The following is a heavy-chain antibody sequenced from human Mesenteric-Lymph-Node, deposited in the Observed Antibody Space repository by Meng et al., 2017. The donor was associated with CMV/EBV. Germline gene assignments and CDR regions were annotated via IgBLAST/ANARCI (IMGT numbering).Heavy chain of an antibody. Sequence: GESLKISCAASGFTFSSYSMNWVRQAPGKGLEWVSSISSSSSYIYYADSVKGRFTISRDNAKNSLYLQMNSLRAEDTAVYYCAKDSDDFWGTSFDHWVQGTLVTVSS. CDR2: ISSSSSYI. CDR3: AKDSDDFWGTSFDH. CDR1: GFTFSSYS. V-gene: IGHV3-21*01. D-gene: IGHD3/OR15-3a*01. J-gene: IGHJ4*02.